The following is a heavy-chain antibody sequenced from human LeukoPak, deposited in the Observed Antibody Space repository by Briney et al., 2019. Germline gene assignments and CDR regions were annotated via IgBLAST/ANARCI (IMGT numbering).Heavy chain of an antibody. V-gene: IGHV3-74*01. D-gene: IGHD1-20*01. CDR1: GFTLSSYA. CDR2: INSDGSWT. Sequence: GGSLRLSCAASGFTLSSYAMSWVRQAPGKGLVWVSHINSDGSWTSYADSVKGRFTISKDNAKNTVYLQMNNLRAEDTAVYYCASLGGITVTGPYDFDYWGQGTVVTVSS. CDR3: ASLGGITVTGPYDFDY. J-gene: IGHJ4*02.